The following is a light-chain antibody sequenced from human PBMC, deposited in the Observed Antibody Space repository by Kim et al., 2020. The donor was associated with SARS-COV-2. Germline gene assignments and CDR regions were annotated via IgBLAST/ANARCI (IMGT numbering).Light chain of an antibody. J-gene: IGKJ1*01. CDR3: QQYHTYPRT. Sequence: SVGDVVTITCRASHYISNFLAWFQQKPGKAPKCLIYAAFTLQSGVPSNFSGSGFGTDFTLTISSLQPEDSATYYCQQYHTYPRTFGQGTKVDIK. CDR1: HYISNF. CDR2: AAF. V-gene: IGKV1-16*02.